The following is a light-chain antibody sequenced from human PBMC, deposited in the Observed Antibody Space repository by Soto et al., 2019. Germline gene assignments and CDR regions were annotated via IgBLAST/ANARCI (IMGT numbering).Light chain of an antibody. CDR1: QSVSSS. CDR2: DAS. J-gene: IGKJ2*01. Sequence: ESVLTQSPATLSLCPGERATLSCRASQSVSSSLAWYQQKSGQAPRLLIYDASKRASGIPARFSGSGSGTDFTLTISSLEPEDFAVYYCQQRSNWPHTFGQGTKLEIK. V-gene: IGKV3-11*01. CDR3: QQRSNWPHT.